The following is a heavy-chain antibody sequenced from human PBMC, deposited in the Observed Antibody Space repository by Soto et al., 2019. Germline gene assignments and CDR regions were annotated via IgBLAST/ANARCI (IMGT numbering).Heavy chain of an antibody. CDR1: GFSFSSYA. V-gene: IGHV3-64D*08. CDR3: VKDRTLNWNYLGMDV. J-gene: IGHJ6*02. CDR2: ISFNGGST. Sequence: EVQLVESGGGLVQPGESLRLSCSASGFSFSSYAMHWVRQAPGKGPEYVSVISFNGGSTYYADSVKGRFTISRDNSKNTLYLQMSSLRAEDTAVYYCVKDRTLNWNYLGMDVWGQGTTVTVSS. D-gene: IGHD1-20*01.